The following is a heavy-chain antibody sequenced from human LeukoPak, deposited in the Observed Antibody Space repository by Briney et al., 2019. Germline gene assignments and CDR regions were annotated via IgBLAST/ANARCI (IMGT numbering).Heavy chain of an antibody. CDR1: GGSFSGYY. CDR3: ARGPIFYDYVWGSYRYNWFDP. CDR2: INHRGST. J-gene: IGHJ5*02. Sequence: SETLSLTCAVYGGSFSGYYWSWIRQPPGKGLEWIGEINHRGSTNYNPSLKSRVTISVDTSKNHFSLKLSSVTAADAAVYYCARGPIFYDYVWGSYRYNWFDPWGQGTLVTVSS. D-gene: IGHD3-16*02. V-gene: IGHV4-34*01.